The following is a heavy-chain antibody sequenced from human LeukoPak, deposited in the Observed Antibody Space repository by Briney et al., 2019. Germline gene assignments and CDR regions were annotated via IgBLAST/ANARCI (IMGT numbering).Heavy chain of an antibody. D-gene: IGHD3-10*01. Sequence: ASVKVSCKASGYTFTSYGISWVRQAPGQGLEWMGWISAYNGNTNYAQKLQGRVTMTTDTSTSTAYMELRSLRSDDTAVYYCARHGAEYYYGSGGYSDWFDPWGQGTLVTVSS. V-gene: IGHV1-18*01. J-gene: IGHJ5*02. CDR2: ISAYNGNT. CDR3: ARHGAEYYYGSGGYSDWFDP. CDR1: GYTFTSYG.